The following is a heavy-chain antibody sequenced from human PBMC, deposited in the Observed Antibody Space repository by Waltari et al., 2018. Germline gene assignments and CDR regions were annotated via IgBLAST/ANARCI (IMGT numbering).Heavy chain of an antibody. CDR2: IIPILGIA. CDR3: AREVHDFWSGYSPFGWFDP. J-gene: IGHJ5*02. V-gene: IGHV1-69*08. CDR1: GGTFSSYT. D-gene: IGHD3-3*01. Sequence: QVQLVQSGAEVKKPGSSVKVSCKASGGTFSSYTISWVRQAPGQGLEWMGRIIPILGIANYAQKFQGRVTIIADKSTSTAYMELSSLRSEDTAVYYCAREVHDFWSGYSPFGWFDPWGQGTLVTVSS.